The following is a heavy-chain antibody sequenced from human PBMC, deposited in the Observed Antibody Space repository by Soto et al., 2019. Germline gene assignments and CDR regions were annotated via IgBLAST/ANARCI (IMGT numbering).Heavy chain of an antibody. CDR3: ARDLSWAFAH. D-gene: IGHD6-13*01. V-gene: IGHV3-48*02. CDR2: IRSSTTV. CDR1: GFSFSDFS. Sequence: GGSLRLSCAASGFSFSDFSMNWVRQAPGKGLEWISYIRSSTTVSYADSVKGRFTISRDNAKNSLFLQMNSLRDEDTAVYYCARDLSWAFAHWGQGALGTVSA. J-gene: IGHJ4*02.